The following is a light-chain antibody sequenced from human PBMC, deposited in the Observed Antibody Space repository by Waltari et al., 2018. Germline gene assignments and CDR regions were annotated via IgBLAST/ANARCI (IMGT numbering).Light chain of an antibody. CDR2: SNN. Sequence: SALTQPPSASETPGQTVTISCSGCSSCIKTNPVNWYQHLPGTAPKLLIYSNNQRTSGVPGRFSGSKSGTSASLAISGPQSEDEGDYYCAVWDDSLDGLVFGGGTKLTVL. CDR3: AVWDDSLDGLV. CDR1: SSCIKTNP. V-gene: IGLV1-44*01. J-gene: IGLJ2*01.